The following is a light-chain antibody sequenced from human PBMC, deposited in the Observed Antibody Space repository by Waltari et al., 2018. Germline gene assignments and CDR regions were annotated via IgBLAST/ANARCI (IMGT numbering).Light chain of an antibody. Sequence: SYELTQTPSVSVSPGQTARITCSGHELPRKYAYWFQQKSGQAPRPVIYEDTKRPSGIPERFSGSRSGTVATLTITGAQVDDEADYYCYSSDSTGLRVFGGGTTVVVL. CDR3: YSSDSTGLRV. V-gene: IGLV3-10*01. J-gene: IGLJ1*01. CDR1: ELPRKY. CDR2: EDT.